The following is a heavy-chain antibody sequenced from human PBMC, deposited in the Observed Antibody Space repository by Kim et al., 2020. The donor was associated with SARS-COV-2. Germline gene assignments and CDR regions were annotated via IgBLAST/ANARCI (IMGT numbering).Heavy chain of an antibody. CDR1: GFTLSLSS. CDR3: VRENYWAFEI. J-gene: IGHJ3*02. D-gene: IGHD2-15*01. V-gene: IGHV3-48*01. CDR2: ISGPGTIK. Sequence: VGTLRLSCATSGFTLSLSSITGVRQSTGKGRDGVSHISGPGTIKKHADSVRGRFTISRDKAKNSLFLQLNGLRAEDTAVYYCVRENYWAFEIWCQGTMVTVAS.